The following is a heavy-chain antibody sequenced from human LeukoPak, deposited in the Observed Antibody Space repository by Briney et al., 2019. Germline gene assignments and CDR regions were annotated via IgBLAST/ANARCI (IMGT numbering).Heavy chain of an antibody. Sequence: GESLKISCKGSGFTFTSYWIGWERQMPGKGLEWMGIIFPGDSDTIYTPSFQGQVTISADTSISTAYLQWSSLKASDSAMYYCARGGYCSTSTCSFDYWGQGTLVTVSS. CDR1: GFTFTSYW. CDR3: ARGGYCSTSTCSFDY. V-gene: IGHV5-51*01. CDR2: IFPGDSDT. J-gene: IGHJ4*02. D-gene: IGHD2-2*01.